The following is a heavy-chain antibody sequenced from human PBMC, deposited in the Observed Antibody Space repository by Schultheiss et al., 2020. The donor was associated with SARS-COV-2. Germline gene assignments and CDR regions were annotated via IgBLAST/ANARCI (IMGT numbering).Heavy chain of an antibody. Sequence: ASVKVSCKVSGYTLTELSMHWVRQAPGKGLEWMGWINPNSGGTNYAQKLQGRVTITADESTSTAYMELSSLRSEDTAVYHCARGSPPLYNYYGMDVWGQGTTVTVSS. CDR3: ARGSPPLYNYYGMDV. D-gene: IGHD2-2*02. J-gene: IGHJ6*02. CDR1: GYTLTELS. CDR2: INPNSGGT. V-gene: IGHV1-2*02.